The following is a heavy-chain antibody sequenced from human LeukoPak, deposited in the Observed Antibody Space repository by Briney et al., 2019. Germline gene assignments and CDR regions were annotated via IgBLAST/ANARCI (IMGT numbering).Heavy chain of an antibody. J-gene: IGHJ4*02. D-gene: IGHD5-18*01. CDR3: ARDGFRVDTAMVFDY. CDR2: IYHSGST. V-gene: IGHV4-34*01. CDR1: GGSFSGYY. Sequence: KPSETLSLTCAVYGGSFSGYYWSWIRQPPGKGLEWIGSIYHSGSTYYNPSLKSRVTISVDTSKNQFSLKLSSVTAADTAVYYCARDGFRVDTAMVFDYWGQGTLVTVSS.